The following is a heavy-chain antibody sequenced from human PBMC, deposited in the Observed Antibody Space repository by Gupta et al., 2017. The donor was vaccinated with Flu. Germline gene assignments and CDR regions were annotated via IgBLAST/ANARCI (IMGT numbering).Heavy chain of an antibody. CDR1: GESFGGYY. CDR3: ARVGEGTMVRGVQDIGNWFDP. D-gene: IGHD3-10*01. V-gene: IGHV4-34*01. J-gene: IGHJ5*02. CDR2: INNSGST. Sequence: QVQLQQWGAGLLKPSESMSLTCAVYGESFGGYYCSWIRQLPGKGLEWIGEINNSGSTNYNPSRKSRVTISVDTTKNQFSMKMSSVTTAGTAVYYCARVGEGTMVRGVQDIGNWFDPWGQGTLVTVSS.